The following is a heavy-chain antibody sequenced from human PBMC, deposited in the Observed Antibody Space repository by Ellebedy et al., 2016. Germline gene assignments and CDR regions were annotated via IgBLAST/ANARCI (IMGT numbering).Heavy chain of an antibody. CDR1: GYTFTGYY. CDR3: ARVRIAAAIFDY. J-gene: IGHJ4*02. V-gene: IGHV1-2*02. Sequence: ASVKVSXXASGYTFTGYYMHWVRQAPGQGLEWMGWINPNSGGTNYAQKFQGRVTMTRDTSISTAYMELSRLRSDDTAVYYCARVRIAAAIFDYWGQGTLVTVSS. D-gene: IGHD6-13*01. CDR2: INPNSGGT.